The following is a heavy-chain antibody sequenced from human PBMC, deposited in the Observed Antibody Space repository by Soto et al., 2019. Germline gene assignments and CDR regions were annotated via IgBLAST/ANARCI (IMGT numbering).Heavy chain of an antibody. D-gene: IGHD1-1*01. J-gene: IGHJ5*01. CDR3: AKRGMPVPGGHQYFES. Sequence: EVQLLESGGDLVQPGGSLRLSCAASGFTFDSYAMNWIRQVPGKGLEWVSVISAGGGTTFYAESVKGRFTISRDNSKNTVYLQMNRLRGDDAALYYCAKRGMPVPGGHQYFESWGQGTLVTVSS. CDR1: GFTFDSYA. V-gene: IGHV3-23*01. CDR2: ISAGGGTT.